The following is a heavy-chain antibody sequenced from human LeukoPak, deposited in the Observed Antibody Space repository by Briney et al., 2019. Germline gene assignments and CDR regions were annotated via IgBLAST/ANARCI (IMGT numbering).Heavy chain of an antibody. J-gene: IGHJ4*02. D-gene: IGHD4-17*01. CDR3: AKDHQLRRQANYFDY. Sequence: GGSLRLSCAASGFTFSNYGMSWVRQAPGKGLEWVASIKQDGSEKFYVDSVKGRFTISRDNAKNSLYLQMNSLRAEDTALYYCAKDHQLRRQANYFDYWGQGTLVTVSS. V-gene: IGHV3-7*03. CDR2: IKQDGSEK. CDR1: GFTFSNYG.